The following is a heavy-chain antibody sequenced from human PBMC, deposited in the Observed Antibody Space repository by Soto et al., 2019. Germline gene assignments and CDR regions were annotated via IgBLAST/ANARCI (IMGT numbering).Heavy chain of an antibody. J-gene: IGHJ6*01. CDR2: IDPSDSQT. Sequence: GEYLRIHWRLSGYRYSRYWITLVRQQPGKGLEWMGRIDPSDSQTYYSPSFRGHVTISVTKSITTVFLQWSSLRASDTAMYYWPRLIFETYTDPKLEKPFVSWGQG. D-gene: IGHD3-16*01. CDR3: PRLIFETYTDPKLEKPFVS. CDR1: GYRYSRYW. V-gene: IGHV5-10-1*01.